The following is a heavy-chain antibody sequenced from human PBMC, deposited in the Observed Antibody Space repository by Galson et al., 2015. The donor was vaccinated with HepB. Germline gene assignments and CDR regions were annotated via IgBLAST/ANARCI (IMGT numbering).Heavy chain of an antibody. CDR1: GYTFTRFG. V-gene: IGHV1-18*01. CDR2: ISVYNGKT. CDR3: ARNLFDYGDYADDY. D-gene: IGHD4/OR15-4a*01. J-gene: IGHJ4*02. Sequence: SVKVSCKASGYTFTRFGISWVRQAPGQGLERLGWISVYNGKTNYAQNLQGRVTMTTDTSTTTAYMELRNLRSDDTAVYYCARNLFDYGDYADDYWGQGTLVTVSS.